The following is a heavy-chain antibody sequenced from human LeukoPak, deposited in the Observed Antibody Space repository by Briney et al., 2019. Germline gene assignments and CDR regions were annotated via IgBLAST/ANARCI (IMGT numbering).Heavy chain of an antibody. CDR3: AKDVQALPKLLWFGESTGGWFDP. V-gene: IGHV3-23*01. J-gene: IGHJ5*02. CDR1: GFTVSNNY. D-gene: IGHD3-10*01. Sequence: GGSLRLSCAASGFTVSNNYMTWVRQAPGKGLEWVSAISGSGGSTYYADSVKGRFTISRDNSKNTLYLQMNSLRAEDTAVYYCAKDVQALPKLLWFGESTGGWFDPWGQGTLVTVSS. CDR2: ISGSGGST.